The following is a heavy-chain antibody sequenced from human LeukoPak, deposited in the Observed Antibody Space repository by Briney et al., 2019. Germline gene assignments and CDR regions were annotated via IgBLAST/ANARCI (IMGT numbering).Heavy chain of an antibody. V-gene: IGHV2-5*02. CDR1: GFSIATTGVG. CDR2: IYWDDDK. CDR3: AHRPPGKISGWDNCYFDT. J-gene: IGHJ4*02. D-gene: IGHD6-19*01. Sequence: ESGPTLVQPTQTLTLTCTLSGFSIATTGVGVGWVRQSPGKALEWLAVIYWDDDKRYSPPLRNRVTIAKDSSNDRVILIMTNMDPMDTATYYCAHRPPGKISGWDNCYFDTWSPGTLVTVSS.